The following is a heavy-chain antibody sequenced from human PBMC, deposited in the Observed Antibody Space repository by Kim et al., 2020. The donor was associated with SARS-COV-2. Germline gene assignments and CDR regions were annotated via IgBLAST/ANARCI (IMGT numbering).Heavy chain of an antibody. D-gene: IGHD3-22*01. J-gene: IGHJ4*02. CDR3: ARHHYYDSSGYYFEGFDY. V-gene: IGHV3-11*01. Sequence: KGRFTISRDNAKNSLYLEMNSLRAEDTAVYYCARHHYYDSSGYYFEGFDYWGQGTLVTVSS.